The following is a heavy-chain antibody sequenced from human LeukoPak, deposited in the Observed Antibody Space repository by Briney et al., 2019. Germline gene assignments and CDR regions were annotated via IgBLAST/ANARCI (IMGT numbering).Heavy chain of an antibody. V-gene: IGHV4-30-4*08. J-gene: IGHJ4*02. CDR1: GGSISSSSYY. CDR2: IYYSGST. CDR3: ARVGYFDWLLYDYYFDY. Sequence: PSETLSLTCTVSGGSISSSSYYWGWIRQPPGKGLEWIGYIYYSGSTYYNPSLKSRVTISVDTSKNQFSLKLSSVTAADTAVYYCARVGYFDWLLYDYYFDYWGQGTLVTVSS. D-gene: IGHD3-9*01.